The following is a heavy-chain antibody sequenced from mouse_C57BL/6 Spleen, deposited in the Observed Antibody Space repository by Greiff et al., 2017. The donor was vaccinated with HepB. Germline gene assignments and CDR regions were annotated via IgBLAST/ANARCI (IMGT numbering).Heavy chain of an antibody. CDR2: INPSNGGT. CDR1: GYTFTSYW. CDR3: AREGSRAQVFDY. J-gene: IGHJ2*01. Sequence: QVQLQQPGTELVKPGASVKLSCKASGYTFTSYWMHWVKQRPGQGLEWIGNINPSNGGTNYNEKFKSKGTLTVDKSSSTAYMQLSSLTSEDSAVYYCAREGSRAQVFDYWGQGTTLTVSS. V-gene: IGHV1-53*01. D-gene: IGHD3-1*01.